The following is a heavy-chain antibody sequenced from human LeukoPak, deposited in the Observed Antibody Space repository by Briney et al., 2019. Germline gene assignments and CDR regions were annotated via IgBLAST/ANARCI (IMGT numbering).Heavy chain of an antibody. D-gene: IGHD6-19*01. J-gene: IGHJ4*02. V-gene: IGHV4-39*02. CDR2: IYYSGST. Sequence: SETLSLTCTVSSGSISSTSYFWGWIRQPPGKGLEWIGSIYYSGSTYYNPSLKSRVTISVDTSKNHFSLKLSSVTAADTAVYYCASSGWYEGGVYWGQGTLVTVSS. CDR1: SGSISSTSYF. CDR3: ASSGWYEGGVY.